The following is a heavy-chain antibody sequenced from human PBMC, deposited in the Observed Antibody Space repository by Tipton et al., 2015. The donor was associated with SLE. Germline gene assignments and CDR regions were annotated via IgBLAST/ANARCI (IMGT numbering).Heavy chain of an antibody. J-gene: IGHJ3*02. Sequence: TLSLTCTVSGFSISSYYWGWIRQPPGKGLGWLGRIYASGSTNYSPSLKSRVTISVDTSKNQFSLRLTSVTAADTAVYYCARTLGAIAHTVYDAFDIWGQGKMVTVSS. V-gene: IGHV4-59*07. CDR1: GFSISSYY. CDR3: ARTLGAIAHTVYDAFDI. D-gene: IGHD1-26*01. CDR2: IYASGST.